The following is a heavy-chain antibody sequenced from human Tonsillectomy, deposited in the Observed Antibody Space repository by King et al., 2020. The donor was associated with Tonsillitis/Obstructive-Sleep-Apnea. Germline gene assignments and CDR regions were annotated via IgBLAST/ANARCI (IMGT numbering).Heavy chain of an antibody. V-gene: IGHV3-9*01. CDR1: GFTFDDYA. CDR3: AKSSSAHCVIIPTAMVTGWYFDL. J-gene: IGHJ2*01. CDR2: ISWNSGSI. Sequence: VQLVESGGGLEQPGRSLRISCAASGFTFDDYAMNWVRQAPGKGLEWVSVISWNSGSIGYADSVKGRFTISRDNAKNSLYLQMNSLRAEDTALYYCAKSSSAHCVIIPTAMVTGWYFDLWGRGTLVTVSS. D-gene: IGHD2-2*01.